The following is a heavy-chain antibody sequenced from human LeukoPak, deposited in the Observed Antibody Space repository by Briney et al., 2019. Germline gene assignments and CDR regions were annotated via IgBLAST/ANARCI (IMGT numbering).Heavy chain of an antibody. CDR2: IHPTDSDT. V-gene: IGHV5-51*01. CDR3: AKRYYYSTVFDP. Sequence: GESLKISCKASGHNFPNYWIGCGRQMPGKGLQWMVIIHPTDSDTVYRPSFRGQVTISADKSISTVYLQWSSLQASDTDKYSCAKRYYYSTVFDPWGQGTLVTVSS. J-gene: IGHJ5*02. D-gene: IGHD2/OR15-2a*01. CDR1: GHNFPNYW.